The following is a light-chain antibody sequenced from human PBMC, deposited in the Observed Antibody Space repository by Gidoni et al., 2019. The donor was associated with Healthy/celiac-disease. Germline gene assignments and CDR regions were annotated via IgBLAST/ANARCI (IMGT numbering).Light chain of an antibody. CDR3: QQSYSTPLT. V-gene: IGKV1-39*01. Sequence: DIQMTQSPSSLSASVGDRVTITCRASQSISSYLNWYQQKPGKAPKLLIYAASSLQSGVPSRFSGIGSGTDFTLTISSLQPEDFATYYFQQSYSTPLTFXGXTKVEIK. CDR2: AAS. CDR1: QSISSY. J-gene: IGKJ4*01.